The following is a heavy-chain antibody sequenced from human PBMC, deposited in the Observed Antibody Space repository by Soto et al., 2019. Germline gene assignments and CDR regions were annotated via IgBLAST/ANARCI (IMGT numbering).Heavy chain of an antibody. CDR3: ARYGKIGTTAYYYYGMDV. J-gene: IGHJ6*02. V-gene: IGHV4-61*08. CDR1: GGSISSRGYY. Sequence: PSVTLTLTCTVSGGSISSRGYYWSWIRQPPGKGLEWIGYIYYSGSTNYNPSLKSRVTISVDTSKNQFSLKLSSVTAADTAVYYCARYGKIGTTAYYYYGMDVWGQGTTVTVSS. CDR2: IYYSGST. D-gene: IGHD1-7*01.